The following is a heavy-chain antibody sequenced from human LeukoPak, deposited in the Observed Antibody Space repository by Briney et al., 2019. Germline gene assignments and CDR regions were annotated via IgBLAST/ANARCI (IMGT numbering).Heavy chain of an antibody. CDR3: VRQGTNSGYYLLDY. CDR1: GAALSEYY. J-gene: IGHJ4*02. Sequence: PSETLSLTCAAYGAALSEYYWSWIRQSPGKGLEWIGEVAHKGPTVYSPTLNRKYNPSFKSRVTMSVDPSKNQFSLKLTSVTVADTATYYCVRQGTNSGYYLLDYWGQGHLVIVSS. D-gene: IGHD3-22*01. CDR2: VAHKGPTVYSPTLNR. V-gene: IGHV4-34*01.